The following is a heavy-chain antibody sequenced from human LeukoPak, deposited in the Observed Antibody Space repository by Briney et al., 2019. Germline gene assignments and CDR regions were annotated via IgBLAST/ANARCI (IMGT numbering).Heavy chain of an antibody. V-gene: IGHV4-39*01. D-gene: IGHD5-12*01. CDR1: GGSISSSSYY. Sequence: PSETLSLTCTVSGGSISSSSYYWGWIRQPPGKGLEWLGSIYYSGSTYYNPSLKSRVTISVDTSKNQFSLKMSSVTAADTAVDYCAKGVSYGGYGIPNCFDYWGQATLVTVSS. J-gene: IGHJ4*02. CDR3: AKGVSYGGYGIPNCFDY. CDR2: IYYSGST.